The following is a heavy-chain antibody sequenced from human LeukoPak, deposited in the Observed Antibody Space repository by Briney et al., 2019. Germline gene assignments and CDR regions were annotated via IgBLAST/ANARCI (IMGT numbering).Heavy chain of an antibody. CDR2: ISAYNGNT. J-gene: IGHJ3*02. CDR3: ARDKDYYDSSATKRSAFDI. Sequence: RASVKVSCKASGYTFTSYGISWVRQAPGQGLEWMGWISAYNGNTNYAQKLQGRVTMTTDTSTSTAYMGLRSLRSDDTAVYYCARDKDYYDSSATKRSAFDIWGQGTMVTVSS. CDR1: GYTFTSYG. V-gene: IGHV1-18*01. D-gene: IGHD3-22*01.